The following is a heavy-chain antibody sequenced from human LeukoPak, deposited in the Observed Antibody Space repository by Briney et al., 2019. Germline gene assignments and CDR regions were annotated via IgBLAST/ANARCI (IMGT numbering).Heavy chain of an antibody. J-gene: IGHJ3*01. V-gene: IGHV3-53*01. CDR3: ARALAVHRAFDV. Sequence: AGGSLRLSCAASGFTVSSYYMTWVRQAPGKGLQWVSIIYSGGSTYYPASVRGRFTISRDNSKNTLYLQMNSLRAEDSAVYYCARALAVHRAFDVWGQGTMVAVSS. D-gene: IGHD6-19*01. CDR1: GFTVSSYY. CDR2: IYSGGST.